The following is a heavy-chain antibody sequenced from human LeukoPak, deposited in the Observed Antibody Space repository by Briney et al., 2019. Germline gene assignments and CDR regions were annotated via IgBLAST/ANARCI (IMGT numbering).Heavy chain of an antibody. CDR1: GFTFSSYA. Sequence: GGSLRLSCAASGFTFSSYAMHWVRQAPGKGLEWVAVISYDGSNKYYADSVKGRFTISRDNSKNTLYLQMNSLRAEDTAVYYCAKDFGAAGVPYVSWGQGTLVTVSS. V-gene: IGHV3-30*04. J-gene: IGHJ5*02. CDR3: AKDFGAAGVPYVS. CDR2: ISYDGSNK. D-gene: IGHD6-13*01.